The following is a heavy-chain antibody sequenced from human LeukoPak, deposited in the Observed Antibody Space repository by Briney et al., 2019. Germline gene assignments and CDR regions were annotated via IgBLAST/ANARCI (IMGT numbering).Heavy chain of an antibody. J-gene: IGHJ6*02. CDR2: IIPIFGTA. Sequence: ASVKVSCKASGGTFSSYAISWVRQAPGQGLEWMGGIIPIFGTANYAQKFQGRVTITADESTSTAYMELSSLRSEDTAVYYCARNFKRITMVRGVSPWDYYYGMGVWGQGTTVTVSS. CDR3: ARNFKRITMVRGVSPWDYYYGMGV. V-gene: IGHV1-69*13. CDR1: GGTFSSYA. D-gene: IGHD3-10*01.